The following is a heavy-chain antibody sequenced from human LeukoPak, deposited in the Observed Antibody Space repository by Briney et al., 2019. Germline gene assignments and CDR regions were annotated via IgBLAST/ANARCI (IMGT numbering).Heavy chain of an antibody. V-gene: IGHV4-59*01. CDR3: ARDGGYQLPYDY. CDR2: SFHSGST. Sequence: SEILSLTCTVSGGSISSYYWSWIRQPPGKGLEWIGYSFHSGSTNYNPSLKSRVTTSVDTSKNQFSLKLSSVTAADTAVYYCARDGGYQLPYDYWGQGTLVTVSS. J-gene: IGHJ4*02. D-gene: IGHD2-2*01. CDR1: GGSISSYY.